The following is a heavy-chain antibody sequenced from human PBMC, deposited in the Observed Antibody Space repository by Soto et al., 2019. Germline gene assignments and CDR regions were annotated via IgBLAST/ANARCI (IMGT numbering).Heavy chain of an antibody. Sequence: SETLSLTCTVPGGSVRRGNSYWSWNRLFPGKGLEWIGYISNSGRTHYNPSLMSRITIFVDTSKIQFFLELRSVTAADTALYYCARADYATGSYYPDYWGQGTRVTVS. CDR2: ISNSGRT. CDR3: ARADYATGSYYPDY. J-gene: IGHJ4*02. D-gene: IGHD3-10*01. CDR1: GGSVRRGNSY. V-gene: IGHV4-31*02.